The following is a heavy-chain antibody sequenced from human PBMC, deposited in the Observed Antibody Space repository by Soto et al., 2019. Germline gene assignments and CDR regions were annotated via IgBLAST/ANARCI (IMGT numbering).Heavy chain of an antibody. CDR3: YCGSTDY. D-gene: IGHD1-26*01. CDR1: GFTFSSYF. Sequence: GSLRLSCSASGFTFSSYFMSWVRQAPGKGLEWVANIKQDGSEKNYVDSVKGRFTISRDNAKNSLYLQMNSLRAEDTAVYFCYCGSTDYWGQGTLVTSPQ. J-gene: IGHJ4*02. CDR2: IKQDGSEK. V-gene: IGHV3-7*01.